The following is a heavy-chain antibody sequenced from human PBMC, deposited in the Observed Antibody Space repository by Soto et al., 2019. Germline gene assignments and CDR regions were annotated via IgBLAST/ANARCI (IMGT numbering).Heavy chain of an antibody. CDR2: MNPNSGNT. J-gene: IGHJ6*03. Sequence: QVQLVQSGAEVKKPGASVKVSCKASGYTFTSYDINWVRQATGQGLEWMGWMNPNSGNTGYAQKFQGRVTMTRNTSISTAYMELSSLRSEDTAVYYCARGQDIALIIAALSDYYMDVWGKGTTVTVSS. CDR1: GYTFTSYD. CDR3: ARGQDIALIIAALSDYYMDV. D-gene: IGHD6-6*01. V-gene: IGHV1-8*01.